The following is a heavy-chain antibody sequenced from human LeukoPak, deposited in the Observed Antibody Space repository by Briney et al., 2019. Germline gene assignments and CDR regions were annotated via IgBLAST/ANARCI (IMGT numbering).Heavy chain of an antibody. V-gene: IGHV3-15*01. CDR1: GFTFSSYA. CDR3: TPLYYYGSGSLDPFDY. Sequence: PGGSLRLSCAASGFTFSSYAMSWVRQAPGKGLEWVGRIKSKTDGGTTDYAAPVKGRFTISRDDSKNTLYLQMNSLKTEDTAVYYCTPLYYYGSGSLDPFDYWGQGTLVTVSS. J-gene: IGHJ4*02. D-gene: IGHD3-10*01. CDR2: IKSKTDGGTT.